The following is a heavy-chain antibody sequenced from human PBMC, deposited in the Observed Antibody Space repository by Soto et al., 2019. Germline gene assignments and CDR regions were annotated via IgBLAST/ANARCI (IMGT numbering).Heavy chain of an antibody. D-gene: IGHD3-10*01. Sequence: SVKVSCKASGGTSNNNANSWVRQAPGQGLEWMGGIVPVFGTANYAQKFRGRVKITADESTRTLNMELSSLRSEDTAVYYCATLQGSGTYSDDDYWGQGTMVTVSS. CDR3: ATLQGSGTYSDDDY. CDR1: GGTSNNNA. CDR2: IVPVFGTA. V-gene: IGHV1-69*13. J-gene: IGHJ4*02.